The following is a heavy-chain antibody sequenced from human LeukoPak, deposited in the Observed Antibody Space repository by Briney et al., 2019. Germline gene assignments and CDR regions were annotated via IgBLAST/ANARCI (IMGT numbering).Heavy chain of an antibody. CDR2: INSDGSST. Sequence: GGSLRLFCAASGFTFSNYWIHWVRQAPGKGLVWVSRINSDGSSTKYADSVKGRFTISRDNAKNTLYLQMNSLRAEDTAVYYCAREDPGYDSTLGYWGQGILVTVSS. V-gene: IGHV3-74*03. J-gene: IGHJ4*02. D-gene: IGHD3-22*01. CDR1: GFTFSNYW. CDR3: AREDPGYDSTLGY.